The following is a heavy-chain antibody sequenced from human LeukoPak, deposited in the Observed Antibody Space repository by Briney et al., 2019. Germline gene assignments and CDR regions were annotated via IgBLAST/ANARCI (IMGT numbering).Heavy chain of an antibody. CDR1: GFPFCSYA. CDR2: ISGSGGST. J-gene: IGHJ4*02. CDR3: AKEPHSSGWYWRWSD. D-gene: IGHD6-19*01. Sequence: VPLFVFGGGLVQPGGALRLSCAAPGFPFCSYAMSWVRPAPGEGVGWVSAISGSGGSTYYADSVKGRFTISRDNSKNTLYLQMNSLRAEDTAVYYCAKEPHSSGWYWRWSDWGQGTLVTVSS. V-gene: IGHV3-23*01.